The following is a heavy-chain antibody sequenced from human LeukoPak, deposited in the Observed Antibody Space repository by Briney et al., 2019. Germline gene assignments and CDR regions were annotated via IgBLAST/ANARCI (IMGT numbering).Heavy chain of an antibody. CDR2: ISAYNGNT. CDR1: GGTFSSYG. CDR3: ARDLRGYSYGSVAFDI. Sequence: ASVKVSCKASGGTFSSYGISWVRQAPGQGLEWMGWISAYNGNTNYAQKLQGRVTMTTDTSTSTAYMELRSLRSDDTAVYYCARDLRGYSYGSVAFDIWGQGTMVTVSS. J-gene: IGHJ3*02. V-gene: IGHV1-18*01. D-gene: IGHD5-18*01.